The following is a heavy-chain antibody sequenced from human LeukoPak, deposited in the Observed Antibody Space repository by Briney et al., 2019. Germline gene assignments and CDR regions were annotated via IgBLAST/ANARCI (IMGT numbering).Heavy chain of an antibody. Sequence: ASVNVSCKASGYTFTSYYMHWVRQAPGQGLEWMGIINPSGGSTSYAQKFQGRVTMTRDTSTSTVYMELSSLRSEDTAVYYCASEESYGSGSYRTGVRYYGMDVWGQGTTVTVSS. CDR1: GYTFTSYY. CDR2: INPSGGST. D-gene: IGHD3-10*01. J-gene: IGHJ6*02. CDR3: ASEESYGSGSYRTGVRYYGMDV. V-gene: IGHV1-46*01.